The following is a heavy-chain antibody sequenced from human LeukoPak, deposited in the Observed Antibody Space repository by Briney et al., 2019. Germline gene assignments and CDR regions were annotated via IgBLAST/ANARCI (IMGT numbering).Heavy chain of an antibody. CDR1: GYTFSPYW. CDR3: TRENYVPDS. J-gene: IGHJ5*02. D-gene: IGHD3-10*02. Sequence: GGSLRLSCVASGYTFSPYWMRWVRQIPWKGLEWVASISNGGGATYYVDSVRGRFTISRDDAKNSLFLQMNGLRSDDTAVYYCTRENYVPDSWGQGTLVTVSS. V-gene: IGHV3-7*03. CDR2: ISNGGGAT.